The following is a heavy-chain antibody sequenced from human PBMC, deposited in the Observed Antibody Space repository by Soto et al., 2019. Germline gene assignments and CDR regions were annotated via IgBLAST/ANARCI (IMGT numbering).Heavy chain of an antibody. CDR3: ARVDDFWSGNLDY. CDR2: IWYDGSNK. D-gene: IGHD3-3*01. J-gene: IGHJ4*02. Sequence: QVQLVESGGGVIQPGWSLRLSCAASGFTFSSYGMHWVRQAPGQGLEWVAVIWYDGSNKYYADSVKGRFSISRDNSKNTLYLHMNRLRAEDTAVYYCARVDDFWSGNLDYWGQGTLVTVSS. CDR1: GFTFSSYG. V-gene: IGHV3-33*01.